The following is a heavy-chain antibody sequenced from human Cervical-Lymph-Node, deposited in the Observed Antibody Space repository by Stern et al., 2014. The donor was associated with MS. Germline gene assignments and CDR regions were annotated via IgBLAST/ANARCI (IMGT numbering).Heavy chain of an antibody. Sequence: QVQLGQSGAEVKKPGASVKVSCKASGYTFTGYYIHWLRQAPGQGLEWMGHIIPHSGVTNFAQNFQGRVTLTRDTSINTAYMELTRLRSDDTAVYYCARAPGLPHFDFWGQGTLVTVSS. V-gene: IGHV1-2*06. CDR3: ARAPGLPHFDF. CDR1: GYTFTGYY. CDR2: IIPHSGVT. J-gene: IGHJ4*02.